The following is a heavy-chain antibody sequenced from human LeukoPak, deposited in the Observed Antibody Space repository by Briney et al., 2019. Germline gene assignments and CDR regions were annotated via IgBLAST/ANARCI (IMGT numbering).Heavy chain of an antibody. Sequence: GGSLRLSCAASGFTFSSYSMNWVRQAPGKGLEWVSSISSSSSYIYYADSVKGRFTISRDNAKNSLYLQMNSLRAEDTAVYYCARDYMSYSYGRRHWFDPWGQGTLVTVSS. D-gene: IGHD5-18*01. CDR1: GFTFSSYS. CDR2: ISSSSSYI. CDR3: ARDYMSYSYGRRHWFDP. J-gene: IGHJ5*02. V-gene: IGHV3-21*01.